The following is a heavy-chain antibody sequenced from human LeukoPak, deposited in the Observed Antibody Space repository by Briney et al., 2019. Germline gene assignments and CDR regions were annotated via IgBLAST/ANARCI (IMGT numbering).Heavy chain of an antibody. Sequence: GGSLRLSCAASGFTFRSYAMSWVRQAPGKGLEWVSAISGGGGSTYYADSVKGRFTISRDNSKNTLCLQMNSLRAEDTAVYYCAKDSRDCSSTSCYDRFDYWGQGTLVTVSS. CDR1: GFTFRSYA. CDR2: ISGGGGST. V-gene: IGHV3-23*01. D-gene: IGHD2-2*01. J-gene: IGHJ4*02. CDR3: AKDSRDCSSTSCYDRFDY.